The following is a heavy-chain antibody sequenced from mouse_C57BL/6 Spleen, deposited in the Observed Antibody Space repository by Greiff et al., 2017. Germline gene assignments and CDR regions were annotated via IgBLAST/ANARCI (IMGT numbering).Heavy chain of an antibody. Sequence: EVQLVESGGGLVQPKGSLKLSCAASGFSFNTYAMNWVRQAPGQGFEWVARISSKSNNYATYYADSVKDRFTISRDDSESMLYLQMNNLKTEDTAMYYGVGHWDAWFAYWGQGTLVTVSA. D-gene: IGHD4-1*01. CDR3: VGHWDAWFAY. CDR1: GFSFNTYA. J-gene: IGHJ3*01. V-gene: IGHV10-1*01. CDR2: ISSKSNNYAT.